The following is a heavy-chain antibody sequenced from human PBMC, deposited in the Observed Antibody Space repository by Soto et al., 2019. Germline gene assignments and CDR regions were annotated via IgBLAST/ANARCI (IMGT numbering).Heavy chain of an antibody. Sequence: ASVKVSCKVSGYTLTELSMHWVRQAPGKGLEWMGGFDPEDGETIYAQKFQGRVTMTEDTSTDTAYMELSSLRSEDTAVHYCATEGYYGSGSYLNYWGQGTLVTVSS. J-gene: IGHJ4*02. D-gene: IGHD3-10*01. CDR3: ATEGYYGSGSYLNY. V-gene: IGHV1-24*01. CDR1: GYTLTELS. CDR2: FDPEDGET.